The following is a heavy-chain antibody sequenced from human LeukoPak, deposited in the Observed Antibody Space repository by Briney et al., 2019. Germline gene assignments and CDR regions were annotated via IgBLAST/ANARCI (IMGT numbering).Heavy chain of an antibody. CDR3: ARDQYYYDSSGYYTFDY. CDR2: INPSGGST. J-gene: IGHJ4*02. D-gene: IGHD3-22*01. CDR1: GYTFTSYY. Sequence: ASVKVSCKASGYTFTSYYMHWVRQAPGQGLEWMGIINPSGGSTNYAQKFQGRVTMTRDTSISTAYMELSRLRSDDTAVYYCARDQYYYDSSGYYTFDYWGQGTLVTVSS. V-gene: IGHV1-2*02.